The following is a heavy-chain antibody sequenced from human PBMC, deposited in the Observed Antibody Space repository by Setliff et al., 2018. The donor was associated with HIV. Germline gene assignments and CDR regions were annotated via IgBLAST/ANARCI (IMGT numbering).Heavy chain of an antibody. CDR3: ARDKARFDP. CDR2: INAGSGNT. V-gene: IGHV1-18*04. Sequence: ASVKVSCKASGYMFTDYYIHWVRQAPGQGLEWMGWINAGSGNTKYSQKLQGRVTMTTDTSTSTAYMELRSLRSDDTAVYYCARDKARFDPWGQGTLVTVSS. CDR1: GYMFTDYY. J-gene: IGHJ5*02.